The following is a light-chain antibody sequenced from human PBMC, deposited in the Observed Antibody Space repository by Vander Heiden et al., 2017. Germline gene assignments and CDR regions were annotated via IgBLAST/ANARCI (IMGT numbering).Light chain of an antibody. J-gene: IGLJ2*01. V-gene: IGLV1-36*01. CDR2: YDD. Sequence: QSVLTLPSSVSKAHRQRVSISCSGSSSNVGNNAVNWYQQRPGKAPKLLIYYDDLLPSGVSDRFSGSKSGTSASLAISGLQSEDEADYYCAAWDDSLNAVVFGGGTKLTVL. CDR3: AAWDDSLNAVV. CDR1: SSNVGNNA.